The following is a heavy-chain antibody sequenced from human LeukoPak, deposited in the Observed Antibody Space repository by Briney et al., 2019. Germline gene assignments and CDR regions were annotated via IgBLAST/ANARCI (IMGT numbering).Heavy chain of an antibody. Sequence: PGRSLRLSCAASGFTFSDYYMSWIRQAPGKGLEWVSYISSSGSTIYYADSVKGRFTISRDNAKNSLYLQMNSLRAEDTAVYYCARDQFALALFDYWGQGTLVTVSS. CDR2: ISSSGSTI. V-gene: IGHV3-11*01. D-gene: IGHD3-16*01. CDR1: GFTFSDYY. CDR3: ARDQFALALFDY. J-gene: IGHJ4*02.